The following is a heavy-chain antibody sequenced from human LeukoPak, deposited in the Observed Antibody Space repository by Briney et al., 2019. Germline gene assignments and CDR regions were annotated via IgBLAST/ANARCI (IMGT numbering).Heavy chain of an antibody. V-gene: IGHV4-39*01. D-gene: IGHD3-9*01. Sequence: SETLSLTCTVTGGSITTGSYYWGWIRQPPGRGLEWIGSMHYNERTYSNPSLKSRVTISVDTSRNQFSLNLSSVTAADTAVFYCASTYSDISTPSYYFDFWGRGTLVTVSS. J-gene: IGHJ4*02. CDR1: GGSITTGSYY. CDR3: ASTYSDISTPSYYFDF. CDR2: MHYNERT.